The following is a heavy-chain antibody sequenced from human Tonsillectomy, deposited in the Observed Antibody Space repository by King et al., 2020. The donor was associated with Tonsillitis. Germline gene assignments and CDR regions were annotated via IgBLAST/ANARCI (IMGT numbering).Heavy chain of an antibody. J-gene: IGHJ4*02. CDR2: ISSDGSKK. V-gene: IGHV3-30*18. CDR3: AKARQWLVHFDY. Sequence: VQLVESGGGVVQPGRSLRLSCAASGFTFSSYGIHWVRQAPVKGLEWVAVISSDGSKKYYADSVRGRFTISRDNSKNTLYLQMNSLRADDTAVYYCAKARQWLVHFDYWGQGTLVTVSS. D-gene: IGHD6-19*01. CDR1: GFTFSSYG.